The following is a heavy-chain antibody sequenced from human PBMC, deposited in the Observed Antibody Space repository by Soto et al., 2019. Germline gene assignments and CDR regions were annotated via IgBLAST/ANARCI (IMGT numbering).Heavy chain of an antibody. V-gene: IGHV3-30-3*01. CDR1: GFTFSSYA. D-gene: IGHD3-10*01. J-gene: IGHJ4*02. CDR2: ISYDGSNK. CDR3: ARDGAGAERSTLWFGELLVDY. Sequence: QVQLVESGGGVVQPGRSLRLSCAASGFTFSSYAMHWVRQAPGKGLEWVAVISYDGSNKYYADSVKGRFTISRDNSKNPLYLQMNSLRAEDTAVYYCARDGAGAERSTLWFGELLVDYWGQGTLVTVSS.